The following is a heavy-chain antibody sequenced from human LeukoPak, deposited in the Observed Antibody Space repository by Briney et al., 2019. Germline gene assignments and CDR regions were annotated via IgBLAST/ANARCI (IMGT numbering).Heavy chain of an antibody. V-gene: IGHV1-8*01. CDR1: GYTFTSYD. J-gene: IGHJ4*02. CDR3: AGAGGYCGRISCPYYFDY. D-gene: IGHD2-15*01. Sequence: ASVKVSCKASGYTFTSYDINWVRQATGQGLEWMGWMNPNSGNTGYAQKFQGRVTMTRNTSISTAYMKLSSLRSEDTAVYYCAGAGGYCGRISCPYYFDYWGQGSLVAVSS. CDR2: MNPNSGNT.